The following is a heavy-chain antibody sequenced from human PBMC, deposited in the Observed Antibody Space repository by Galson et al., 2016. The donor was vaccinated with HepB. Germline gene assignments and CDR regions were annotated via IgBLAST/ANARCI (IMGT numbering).Heavy chain of an antibody. D-gene: IGHD7-27*01. CDR1: GDSVSRIGAA. V-gene: IGHV6-1*01. Sequence: CAISGDSVSRIGAAWNWIRQSPSRGLEWLGRTYYRSKWYYDYAVSIKSRVTIKPDTSKNQFSLQLNSVSPEDTAIYYCARDLTGPEWYSDLWGRGTLVTVSS. CDR3: ARDLTGPEWYSDL. CDR2: TYYRSKWYY. J-gene: IGHJ2*01.